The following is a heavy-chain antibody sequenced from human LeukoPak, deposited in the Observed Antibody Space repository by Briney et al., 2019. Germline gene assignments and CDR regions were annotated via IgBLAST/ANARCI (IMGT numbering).Heavy chain of an antibody. CDR2: IYSGGST. V-gene: IGHV3-53*01. Sequence: GGSLRLSCAASWFNVSSNYMSWVRQAPGKGLVWVSVIYSGGSTYYPDPVKGRFTISRDNYKNMLYLQVNSLRAEDAAVSYCAGTVKGRFTITRDTSKNTLYIQMNSLRAEDTAVYYCARDSRQDYYDSSGYLWFAFDIWGQGTMVTVSS. J-gene: IGHJ3*02. CDR3: AGTVKGRFTITRDTSKNTLYIQMNSLRAEDTAVYYCARDSRQDYYDSSGYLWFAFDI. CDR1: WFNVSSNY. D-gene: IGHD3-10*01.